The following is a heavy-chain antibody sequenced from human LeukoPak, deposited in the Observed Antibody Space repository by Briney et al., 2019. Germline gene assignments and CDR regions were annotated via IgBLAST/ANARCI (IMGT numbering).Heavy chain of an antibody. D-gene: IGHD1-26*01. Sequence: GGSLRLSCAASGFTFSSYSMNWVRQAPGKGLEWVSSITRSNYIYYADSVKGRFTISRDNSKNTLYLQMNSLRAEDTAVYYCARRDSGSVPGTSYYYYMDVWGKGTTVTVSS. V-gene: IGHV3-21*01. CDR3: ARRDSGSVPGTSYYYYMDV. CDR1: GFTFSSYS. J-gene: IGHJ6*03. CDR2: ITRSNYI.